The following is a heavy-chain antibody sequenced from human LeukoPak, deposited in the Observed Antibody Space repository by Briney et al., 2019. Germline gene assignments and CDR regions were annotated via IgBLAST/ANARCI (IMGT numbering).Heavy chain of an antibody. CDR1: GFTFSSYW. D-gene: IGHD6-13*01. Sequence: PGGSLRLSCAASGFTFSSYWMSWVRQAPGKGLXWVANIKQDGSXKYXXXXXKGRFTISRDNAKNSLYLQMNSLRAEDTAVYYCARGLSSSWYVNYWGQGTLVTVSS. V-gene: IGHV3-7*01. CDR2: IKQDGSXK. CDR3: ARGLSSSWYVNY. J-gene: IGHJ4*02.